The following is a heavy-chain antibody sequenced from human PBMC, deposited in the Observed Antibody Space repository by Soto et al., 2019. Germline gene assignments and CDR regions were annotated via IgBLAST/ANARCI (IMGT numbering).Heavy chain of an antibody. Sequence: SETLSLTCAVYGGSFSVYYWSWIRQPPGKGLEWIGEINHSGSTNYDPSLKSRVTISVDTSKNQFSLKLSSVTAADTAVYYCARGFPIVVVTATPNSFRFDPWGQGTLVTVS. CDR3: ARGFPIVVVTATPNSFRFDP. CDR1: GGSFSVYY. CDR2: INHSGST. V-gene: IGHV4-34*01. D-gene: IGHD2-21*02. J-gene: IGHJ5*02.